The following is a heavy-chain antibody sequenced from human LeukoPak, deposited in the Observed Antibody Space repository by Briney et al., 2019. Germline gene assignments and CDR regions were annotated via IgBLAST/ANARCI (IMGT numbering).Heavy chain of an antibody. D-gene: IGHD6-19*01. J-gene: IGHJ4*02. CDR3: ARLASSGWSHCDY. CDR2: IYYSGST. V-gene: IGHV4-61*08. CDR1: GGSISSGGYY. Sequence: SQTLSLTCTDSGGSISSGGYYWSWIRQPPGKGPEWIGYIYYSGSTNYNPSLKSRVTISVDTSKNQFSLKMNSVTAADTAVYYCARLASSGWSHCDYWGQGTLVTVSS.